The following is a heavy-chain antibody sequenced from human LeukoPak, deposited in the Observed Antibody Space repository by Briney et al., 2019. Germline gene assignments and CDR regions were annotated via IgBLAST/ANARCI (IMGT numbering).Heavy chain of an antibody. CDR3: AREAYYDSSGYYY. V-gene: IGHV3-66*01. J-gene: IGHJ4*02. CDR2: IYSGGST. Sequence: PGGSLRLSCAASGFTVSSNHVSWVRQAPGKGLEWVSVIYSGGSTYYADSVKGRFTISRDNSKNTLYLQMNSLRAEDTAVYYCAREAYYDSSGYYYWGQGTLVTVSS. CDR1: GFTVSSNH. D-gene: IGHD3-22*01.